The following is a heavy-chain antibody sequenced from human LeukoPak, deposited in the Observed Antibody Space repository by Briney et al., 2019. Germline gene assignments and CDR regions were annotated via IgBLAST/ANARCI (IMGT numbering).Heavy chain of an antibody. CDR1: GGSISSYY. CDR2: IYTSGST. Sequence: PSETLSFTCTVSGGSISSYYWSWIRQPAGKGLEWIGRIYTSGSTNYNPSLKSRATMSVDTSKNQFSLKLSSVTAADTAVYYCARDLGGIAAAGTLFDYWGQGTLVTVSS. V-gene: IGHV4-4*07. D-gene: IGHD6-13*01. CDR3: ARDLGGIAAAGTLFDY. J-gene: IGHJ4*02.